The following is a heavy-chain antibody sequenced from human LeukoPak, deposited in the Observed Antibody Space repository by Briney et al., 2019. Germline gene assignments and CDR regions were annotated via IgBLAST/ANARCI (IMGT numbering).Heavy chain of an antibody. CDR1: GYTLTELS. CDR2: FDPEDGET. Sequence: ASVKVSCKVSGYTLTELSMHWVRQAPGKGVEWMGGFDPEDGETIYAQKFQGRVTMTEDTSTDSAYMELSSLRSEDTAVYYCATSGRSQWPIMDYWGQGTLVTVSS. D-gene: IGHD6-19*01. J-gene: IGHJ4*02. V-gene: IGHV1-24*01. CDR3: ATSGRSQWPIMDY.